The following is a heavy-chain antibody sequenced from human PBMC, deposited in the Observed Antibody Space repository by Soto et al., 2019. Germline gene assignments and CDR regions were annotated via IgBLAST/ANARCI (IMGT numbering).Heavy chain of an antibody. J-gene: IGHJ3*02. Sequence: EVQLVESGGGLVQPGRSLRLSCAASGFTFDDYAMHWVRQAPGKGLEWVSGISWNSGSIGYADSVKGRFTISRDNSINTLYLQMNSLRSEDTAVYYCAHPRGYGVFDAYDIWGQGTMVTVSS. D-gene: IGHD4-17*01. CDR1: GFTFDDYA. CDR2: ISWNSGSI. CDR3: AHPRGYGVFDAYDI. V-gene: IGHV3-9*01.